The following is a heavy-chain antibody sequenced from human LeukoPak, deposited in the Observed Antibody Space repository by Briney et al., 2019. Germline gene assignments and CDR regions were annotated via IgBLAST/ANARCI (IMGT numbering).Heavy chain of an antibody. Sequence: SETLSLTCTVSGGSISSSSYYWGWIRQPPGKGLEWIGSIYYSGSTYYNPSLKSRVTISVDTSKNQFSLKLSSVTAADTAVYYCARDYGSGSYYKDWGQGTLVTVSS. CDR2: IYYSGST. CDR3: ARDYGSGSYYKD. D-gene: IGHD3-10*01. J-gene: IGHJ4*02. CDR1: GGSISSSSYY. V-gene: IGHV4-39*07.